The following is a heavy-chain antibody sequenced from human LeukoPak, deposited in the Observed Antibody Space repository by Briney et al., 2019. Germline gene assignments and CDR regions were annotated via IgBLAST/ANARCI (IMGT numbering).Heavy chain of an antibody. V-gene: IGHV3-53*01. CDR3: ARDRGPGFMNREYYYDSSGYYYVDY. D-gene: IGHD3-22*01. J-gene: IGHJ4*02. CDR1: GFTVSSNY. CDR2: IYSGGST. Sequence: GGSLRLSCAASGFTVSSNYMSWVRQAPGKGLEWVSVIYSGGSTYYADSVKGRFTISRDNSKNTLYLQMNSLRAEDTAVYYCARDRGPGFMNREYYYDSSGYYYVDYWGQGTLVTVSS.